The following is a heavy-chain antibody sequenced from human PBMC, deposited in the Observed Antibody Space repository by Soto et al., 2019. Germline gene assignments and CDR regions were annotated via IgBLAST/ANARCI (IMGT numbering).Heavy chain of an antibody. D-gene: IGHD5-12*01. CDR2: IYYSGST. V-gene: IGHV4-59*01. CDR3: ARGSRATDYYYYYYMDV. Sequence: SETLSLTCTVSGGSISSYYWSWIRQPPGKGLEWIGYIYYSGSTNYNPSLKSRVTISVDTSKNQFSLKLSSVTAADTAVYYCARGSRATDYYYYYYMDVWGKGTTVSVSS. J-gene: IGHJ6*03. CDR1: GGSISSYY.